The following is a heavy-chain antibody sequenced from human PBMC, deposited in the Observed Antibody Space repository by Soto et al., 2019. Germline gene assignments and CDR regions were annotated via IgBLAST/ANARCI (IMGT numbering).Heavy chain of an antibody. CDR3: ARGAEYSYGLYYYYGMDV. D-gene: IGHD5-18*01. CDR2: INHSGST. J-gene: IGHJ6*02. CDR1: GGSFSGYY. Sequence: TLSLTCAVYGGSFSGYYWSWIRQPPGKGLEWIGEINHSGSTNYNPSLKSRVTISVDTSKNQFSLKLSSVTAADTAVYYCARGAEYSYGLYYYYGMDVWGQGTTVTVSS. V-gene: IGHV4-34*01.